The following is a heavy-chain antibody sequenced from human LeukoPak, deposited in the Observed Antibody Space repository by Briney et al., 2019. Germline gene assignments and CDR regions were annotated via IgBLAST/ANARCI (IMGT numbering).Heavy chain of an antibody. V-gene: IGHV2-5*02. CDR1: GFSLSSSGVG. D-gene: IGHD5-18*01. Sequence: SGPTLVNPTQTLTLTCTFSGFSLSSSGVGVGWIRQPPGKALEWLALIYWDDDKRYSPSLKSSLTITKDTSKNQVVLTMTNMDPVDTGTYYCAHSRHTARVENWGQGTLVIVSS. J-gene: IGHJ4*02. CDR2: IYWDDDK. CDR3: AHSRHTARVEN.